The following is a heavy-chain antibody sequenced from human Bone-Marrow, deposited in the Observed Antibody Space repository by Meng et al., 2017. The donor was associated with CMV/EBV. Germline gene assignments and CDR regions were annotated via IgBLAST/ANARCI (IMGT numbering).Heavy chain of an antibody. CDR2: IYYSGST. CDR3: ARAGEAGKRDAFDI. V-gene: IGHV4-39*07. J-gene: IGHJ3*02. Sequence: GSLRLSCTVSGGSISSSSYYWGWIRQPSGKGLEWIGSIYYSGSTYYNPSLKSRVTISVDTPKNQFSLKLSSVTAADTAVYYCARAGEAGKRDAFDIWGQGTMVTVSS. D-gene: IGHD6-13*01. CDR1: GGSISSSSYY.